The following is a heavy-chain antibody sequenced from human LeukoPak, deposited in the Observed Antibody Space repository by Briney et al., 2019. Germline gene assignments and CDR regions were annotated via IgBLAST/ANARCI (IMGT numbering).Heavy chain of an antibody. V-gene: IGHV3-23*01. Sequence: PGGSLRLSCAASGFSFNTYAMTWVRQAPGKGLEWVSTITGSGDLAVSTDPVQGRFTISRDNSKNTLYLQMNSLRAEDTAVYYCARDEPKAAVGYSYYFDAWGKGATVTVSS. J-gene: IGHJ6*03. CDR2: ITGSGDLA. CDR1: GFSFNTYA. CDR3: ARDEPKAAVGYSYYFDA. D-gene: IGHD6-25*01.